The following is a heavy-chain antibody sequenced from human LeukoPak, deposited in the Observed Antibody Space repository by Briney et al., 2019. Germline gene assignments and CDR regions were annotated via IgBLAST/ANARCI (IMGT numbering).Heavy chain of an antibody. CDR2: ISYDGSNK. V-gene: IGHV3-30*18. CDR1: GFTFSSYG. Sequence: GRSLRLSCAAPGFTFSSYGMHWVRQAPGKGLEWVAVISYDGSNKYYADSVKGRFTISRDNSKNTLYLQMNSLRAEDTAVYCCAKDSLTGHTNRPSYFDYWGQGTLVTVSS. D-gene: IGHD3-9*01. J-gene: IGHJ4*02. CDR3: AKDSLTGHTNRPSYFDY.